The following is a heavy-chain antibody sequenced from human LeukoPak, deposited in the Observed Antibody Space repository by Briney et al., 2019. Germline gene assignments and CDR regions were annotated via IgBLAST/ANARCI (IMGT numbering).Heavy chain of an antibody. D-gene: IGHD3-10*01. CDR2: IDWDNDK. J-gene: IGHJ5*02. CDR1: GFSLSTSGMC. CDR3: ARFHYGSGTQLNWFDP. V-gene: IGHV2-70*11. Sequence: SGPALVKPTQTLTLTCTFSGFSLSTSGMCVSWIRQPPGKALEWLARIDWDNDKYYSTSLKTRLTISKDTSKNQVVLTMTNMDPVDTATYYCARFHYGSGTQLNWFDPWGQGTLVTVSS.